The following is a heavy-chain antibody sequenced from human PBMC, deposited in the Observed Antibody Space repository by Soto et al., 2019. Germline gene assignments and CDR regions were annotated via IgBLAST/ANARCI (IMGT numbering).Heavy chain of an antibody. CDR3: AISPSNDAFDF. Sequence: SETLSLTCTVSVGSVSSSYYYWAWIRQPPGKGLEWIGHISYSGSTNYNPSLKSRVTISVDTSKNQFSLNLSSVTAADTAVYFCAISPSNDAFDFWGQGTMVTVSS. J-gene: IGHJ3*01. D-gene: IGHD2-2*01. V-gene: IGHV4-61*01. CDR2: ISYSGST. CDR1: VGSVSSSYYY.